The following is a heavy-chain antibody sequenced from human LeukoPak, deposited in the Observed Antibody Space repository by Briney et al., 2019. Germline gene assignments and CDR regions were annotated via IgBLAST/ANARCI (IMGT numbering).Heavy chain of an antibody. CDR2: IYYSGST. CDR1: GGSISSSSYY. D-gene: IGHD3-22*01. CDR3: ARLDDSSGYYYFDY. J-gene: IGHJ4*02. Sequence: SSETLSLTCTVSGGSISSSSYYWGWIRQPPGKGLEWIGSIYYSGSTYYNPSLKSRVTISVHTSKNQFSLKLSSVTAADTAVYYCARLDDSSGYYYFDYWGQGTLVTVSS. V-gene: IGHV4-39*01.